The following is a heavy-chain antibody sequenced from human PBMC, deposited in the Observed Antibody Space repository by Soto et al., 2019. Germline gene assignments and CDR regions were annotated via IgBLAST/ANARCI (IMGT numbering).Heavy chain of an antibody. Sequence: EVQLVESGGGLIQPGGSLRLSCAASGFTFSVYWMHWVRQGPEKGLMWVSRINSEGSDAVYADSVKGRFTISRDNTKNTLYLQMNSLRVEDTAVYYCARDPLYYGVGLDDWGQGTPVTVSS. CDR3: ARDPLYYGVGLDD. CDR2: INSEGSDA. D-gene: IGHD3-3*01. CDR1: GFTFSVYW. J-gene: IGHJ4*02. V-gene: IGHV3-74*01.